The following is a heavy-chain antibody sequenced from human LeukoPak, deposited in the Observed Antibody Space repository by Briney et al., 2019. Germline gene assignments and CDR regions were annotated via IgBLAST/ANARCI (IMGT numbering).Heavy chain of an antibody. CDR3: ARGPPNWGYDY. CDR1: GYTFTSYG. Sequence: ASVKVSCKASGYTFTSYGISWVRQAPGQGLEWMGWISAYNGNTNYAQKFQDRVTMTRNTSISTAYMELSSLRSDDTAVYYCARGPPNWGYDYWGSGTLVTVSS. J-gene: IGHJ4*02. CDR2: ISAYNGNT. D-gene: IGHD7-27*01. V-gene: IGHV1-18*01.